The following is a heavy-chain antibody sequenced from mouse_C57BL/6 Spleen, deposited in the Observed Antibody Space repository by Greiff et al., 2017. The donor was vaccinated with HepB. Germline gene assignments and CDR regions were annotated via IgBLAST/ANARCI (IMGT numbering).Heavy chain of an antibody. D-gene: IGHD1-1*01. J-gene: IGHJ1*03. V-gene: IGHV3-6*01. CDR2: ISYDGSN. Sequence: DVKLQESGPGLVKPSQSLSLTCSVTGYSITSGYYWNWIRQFPGNKLEWMGYISYDGSNNYNPSLKNRISITRDTSKNQFFLKLNSVTTEDTATYYCARDNYYGSSYGWYFDVWGTGTTVTVSS. CDR1: GYSITSGYY. CDR3: ARDNYYGSSYGWYFDV.